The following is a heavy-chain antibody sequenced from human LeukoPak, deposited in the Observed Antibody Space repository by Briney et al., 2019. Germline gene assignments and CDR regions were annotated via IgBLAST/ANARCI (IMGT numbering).Heavy chain of an antibody. D-gene: IGHD3-9*01. V-gene: IGHV4-34*01. CDR3: AREATTGYSDAFDI. Sequence: PSETLSLTCAVYGGSSSGYYWSWIRQPPGKGLEWIGEINHSGSTNYNPSLKSRVTISVDTSKNQFSLKLSSVTAADTAVYYCAREATTGYSDAFDIWGQGTMVTVSS. J-gene: IGHJ3*02. CDR2: INHSGST. CDR1: GGSSSGYY.